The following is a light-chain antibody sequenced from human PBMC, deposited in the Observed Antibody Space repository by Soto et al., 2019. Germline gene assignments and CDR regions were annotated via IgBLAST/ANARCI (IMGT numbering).Light chain of an antibody. J-gene: IGLJ1*01. V-gene: IGLV2-18*02. CDR1: SSDIGSYNR. CDR3: NSFTTSSTYV. Sequence: QSALTQPASVSGSPGQSITISCTGTSSDIGSYNRVSWYQQPPGTAPKLIIYEVNKRPSGVPDRFSGSKSGNTASLTISGLQAEDEADYYCNSFTTSSTYVFGTGTKLTVL. CDR2: EVN.